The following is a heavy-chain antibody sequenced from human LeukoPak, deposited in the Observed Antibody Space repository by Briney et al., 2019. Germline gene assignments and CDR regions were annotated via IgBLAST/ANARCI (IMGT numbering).Heavy chain of an antibody. CDR1: GYTFTGYY. CDR3: ARDWLDFGDYGDYGYYYYYMDV. CDR2: ISAYNGNT. J-gene: IGHJ6*03. Sequence: ASVKVSCKASGYTFTGYYMHWVRQAPGQGLEGMGWISAYNGNTNYAQKLQGRVTMTTDTSTSTAYMELRSLRSDDTAVYYCARDWLDFGDYGDYGYYYYYMDVWGKGTTVTISS. D-gene: IGHD4-17*01. V-gene: IGHV1-18*04.